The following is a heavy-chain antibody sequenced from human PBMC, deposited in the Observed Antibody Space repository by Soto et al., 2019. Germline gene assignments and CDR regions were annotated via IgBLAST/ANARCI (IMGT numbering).Heavy chain of an antibody. V-gene: IGHV3-30*18. J-gene: IGHJ4*02. Sequence: QVQLVESGGGVVQPGRSLRLSCAASGFTFSSYGMHWVRQAPGKGLEWVAVISYDGSNKYYADSVKGRFTISRDNSKNTLYLQMNSLRAEDTAVYYCAKERDIVVVVAPLDYWGQGTLVTVPS. CDR2: ISYDGSNK. CDR1: GFTFSSYG. CDR3: AKERDIVVVVAPLDY. D-gene: IGHD2-15*01.